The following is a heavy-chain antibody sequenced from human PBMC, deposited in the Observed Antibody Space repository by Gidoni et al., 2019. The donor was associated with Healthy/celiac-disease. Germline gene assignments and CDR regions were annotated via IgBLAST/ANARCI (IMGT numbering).Heavy chain of an antibody. J-gene: IGHJ6*02. CDR1: GGSFSGYY. CDR2: INHSGRT. CDR3: ARGGYSYYYGMDV. V-gene: IGHV4-34*01. Sequence: QVQLQQWGAGLLKPSKTLSLTCAVYGGSFSGYYWSWIRQPPGKGLEWIGEINHSGRTNYNPSLKSRVTISVDTSKNQFSLKLSSVTAADTAVYYCARGGYSYYYGMDVWGQGTTVTVSS.